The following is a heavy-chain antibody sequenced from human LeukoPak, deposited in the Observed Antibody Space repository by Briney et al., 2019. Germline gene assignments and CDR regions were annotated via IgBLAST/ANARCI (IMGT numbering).Heavy chain of an antibody. CDR3: ARGGVGYCSGGSCPSNWFDP. J-gene: IGHJ5*02. V-gene: IGHV1-18*01. D-gene: IGHD2-15*01. Sequence: GASVKVSCKASGYSFTKYGITWVRQAPGQGLEWMGWISGYNGNTNYAQKIQGIVTMTTDTSTSTAYMELRRLRSDDTVVYYCARGGVGYCSGGSCPSNWFDPWGQGTLVTVSS. CDR1: GYSFTKYG. CDR2: ISGYNGNT.